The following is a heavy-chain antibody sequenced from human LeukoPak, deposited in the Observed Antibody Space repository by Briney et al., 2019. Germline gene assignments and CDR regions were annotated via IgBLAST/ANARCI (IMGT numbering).Heavy chain of an antibody. CDR2: IYHGGRT. CDR3: ARVKEASAFDV. CDR1: GYSISSGYY. D-gene: IGHD5-12*01. Sequence: SETLSLTCTVSGYSISSGYYWGWIRQTPGKGLEWIGYIYHGGRTDYNPSLKSRVTILEDKSKNQFSLKMSSVTAADTAVYYCARVKEASAFDVWGQGTMVTVSS. V-gene: IGHV4-38-2*02. J-gene: IGHJ3*01.